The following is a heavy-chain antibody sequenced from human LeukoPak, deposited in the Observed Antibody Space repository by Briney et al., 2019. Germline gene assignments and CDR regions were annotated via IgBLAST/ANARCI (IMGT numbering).Heavy chain of an antibody. D-gene: IGHD6-13*01. V-gene: IGHV3-23*01. J-gene: IGHJ4*02. Sequence: GGSLTLSCAASGFTFSSYAMSWVRQAPGKGLEWVSAISGSGGSTYYADSVKGRFTISRDNYKTTLYLQMNSLRAEDTAVYYCAKEVVAAAVWFDYWGEGTLVTVSS. CDR2: ISGSGGST. CDR1: GFTFSSYA. CDR3: AKEVVAAAVWFDY.